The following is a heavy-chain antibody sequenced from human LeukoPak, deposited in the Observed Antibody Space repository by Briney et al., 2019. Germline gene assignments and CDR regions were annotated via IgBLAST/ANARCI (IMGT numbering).Heavy chain of an antibody. V-gene: IGHV4-38-2*02. J-gene: IGHJ4*01. CDR2: IYHSGST. Sequence: PSETLSLTCTVSGYYISSTYYWGWIRQPPGKGLEWIGTIYHSGSTYYNPSLKSRVTISVDTSKNQFSLKLSSVTAADTAVYYCARERFYDFWGDYSSERYYFDYSGHGTLVTASS. CDR1: GYYISSTYY. D-gene: IGHD3-3*01. CDR3: ARERFYDFWGDYSSERYYFDY.